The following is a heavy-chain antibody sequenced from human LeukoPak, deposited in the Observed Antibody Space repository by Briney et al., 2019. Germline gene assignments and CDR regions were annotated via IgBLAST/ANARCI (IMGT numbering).Heavy chain of an antibody. CDR2: MNPINGNT. CDR3: VRDGEGVAISVNYWFAP. V-gene: IGHV1-8*01. CDR1: GFTFTNYD. J-gene: IGHJ5*02. Sequence: ASVNVSCKATGFTFTNYDINWVRQATGQGLEWMGWMNPINGNTGYAQKFQGRVTMTRDTSISTAYMELGSLTSEDTAVYYCVRDGEGVAISVNYWFAPWGQGTLVTVSS. D-gene: IGHD3-10*01.